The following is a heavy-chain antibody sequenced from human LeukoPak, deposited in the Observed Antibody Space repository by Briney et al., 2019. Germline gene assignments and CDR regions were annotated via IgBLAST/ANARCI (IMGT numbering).Heavy chain of an antibody. V-gene: IGHV3-23*01. D-gene: IGHD3-22*01. J-gene: IGHJ4*02. CDR3: AKDRPNYYGSNGHYYKLNGDC. CDR2: ITCSGATK. CDR1: GFTFSSYA. Sequence: PGGSLRLSCAASGFTFSSYAMRWVRQAPGKGLEWVSAITCSGATKYYADSVKGRFTISRHNSDNTPYLKMNSLRAEDTAVYSCAKDRPNYYGSNGHYYKLNGDCWGQGTLVTVSS.